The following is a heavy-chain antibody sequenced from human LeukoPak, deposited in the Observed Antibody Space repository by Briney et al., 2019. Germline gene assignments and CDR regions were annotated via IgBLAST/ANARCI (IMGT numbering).Heavy chain of an antibody. Sequence: AASVKVSCEASGYTFTSYYMHWVRQAPGQGLEWMGIINPSGGSTSYAQKFQGRVTMTRDTSTSTVYMELSSLRSEDTAVYYCARQAYCGGDCYSDYYFDYWGQGTLVTVSS. V-gene: IGHV1-46*01. D-gene: IGHD2-21*02. CDR2: INPSGGST. CDR3: ARQAYCGGDCYSDYYFDY. CDR1: GYTFTSYY. J-gene: IGHJ4*02.